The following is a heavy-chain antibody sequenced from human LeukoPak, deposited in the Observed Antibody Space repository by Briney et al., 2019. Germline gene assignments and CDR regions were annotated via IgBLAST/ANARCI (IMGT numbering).Heavy chain of an antibody. D-gene: IGHD6-13*01. CDR1: GFTFRNYA. J-gene: IGHJ6*02. V-gene: IGHV3-30*09. CDR3: ATESVAGTFGGGGLDV. CDR2: ISYDGSKK. Sequence: GRSLRLSCVASGFTFRNYAMHWVRQAPGKGLEWVAIISYDGSKKYFADSVRVRFGISRENSKKTLYLEMNSLTTEDTAVYYCATESVAGTFGGGGLDVWGLGTTVIVSS.